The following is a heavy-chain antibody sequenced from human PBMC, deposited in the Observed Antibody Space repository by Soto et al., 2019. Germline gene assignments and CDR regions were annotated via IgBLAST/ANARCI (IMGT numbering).Heavy chain of an antibody. CDR1: GFTFSNAW. Sequence: EVQLVESGGGLVKPGGSLSLSCAASGFTFSNAWMNWVRQAPGKGLEWVGRIKSKTDGGTTDYAAPVKGRFTISRDDSKNTLYLQMNSLKTEDTAVYYCTTDLYSYGQGWVVWGQGTTVTVSS. CDR3: TTDLYSYGQGWVV. D-gene: IGHD5-18*01. V-gene: IGHV3-15*07. CDR2: IKSKTDGGTT. J-gene: IGHJ6*02.